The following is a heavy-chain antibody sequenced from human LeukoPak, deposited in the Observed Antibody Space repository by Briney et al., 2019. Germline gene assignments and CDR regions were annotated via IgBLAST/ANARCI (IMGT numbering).Heavy chain of an antibody. CDR1: GFSFSSYE. D-gene: IGHD1-26*01. J-gene: IGHJ4*02. CDR3: ARDSEGAPDY. Sequence: GGSLRLSCAASGFSFSSYEMNWVRQAPGKGLEWVSYISSSGSTIYYADSVKGRFTISRDNAKNSLYLQMNSLRAEDTAVYYCARDSEGAPDYWGQGTLVTVSS. CDR2: ISSSGSTI. V-gene: IGHV3-48*03.